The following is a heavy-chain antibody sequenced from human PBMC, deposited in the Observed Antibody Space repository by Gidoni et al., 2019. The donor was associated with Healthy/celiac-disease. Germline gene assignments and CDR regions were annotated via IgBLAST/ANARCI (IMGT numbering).Heavy chain of an antibody. V-gene: IGHV3-21*01. J-gene: IGHJ4*02. Sequence: VQLVESGGGLVKPGGSLRLACEASGFTFSSHRLNWVHKAPGNGMNWVRQAPGKGLEWVSSISSSSSYIYYADSVQGRFTIARDNAKNSLYLQMNSLRAEDTAVYYCARDRDSSGYYSFVHFDYWGQGTLVTVSS. CDR3: ARDRDSSGYYSFVHFDY. D-gene: IGHD3-22*01. CDR1: GFTFSSHRLNWVHKAPGNG. CDR2: ISSSSSYI.